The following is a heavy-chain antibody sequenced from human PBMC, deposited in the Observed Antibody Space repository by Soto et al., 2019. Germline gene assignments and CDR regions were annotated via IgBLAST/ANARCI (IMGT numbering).Heavy chain of an antibody. D-gene: IGHD1-26*01. J-gene: IGHJ3*01. CDR3: ASFGRRRVGATQSESFDF. CDR1: GYSFTSYW. V-gene: IGHV5-51*01. Sequence: GESMKISCKGSGYSFTSYWIGWVRQKTGKGLEWMGIIYPGDSDTRYSPSFQGQVTISADKSISTAYLQWGSLKASDTAMYYCASFGRRRVGATQSESFDFGGQGTMVTVS. CDR2: IYPGDSDT.